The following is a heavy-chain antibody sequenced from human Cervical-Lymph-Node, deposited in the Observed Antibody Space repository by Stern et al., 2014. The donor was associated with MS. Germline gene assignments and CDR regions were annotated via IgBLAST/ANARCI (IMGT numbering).Heavy chain of an antibody. CDR2: IWYDGSKR. CDR1: GFTFSSSG. Sequence: VQLVESGGGVVQPGRSLRLSCAASGFTFSSSGMHWVRQAPGKGLEGLAIIWYDGSKRYYADSVKGRFTISKDNSKNTLYLQMNSLRAEDTAVYYCAREGGNTAEYFQHWGQGTLVTVSS. CDR3: AREGGNTAEYFQH. V-gene: IGHV3-33*01. D-gene: IGHD4-23*01. J-gene: IGHJ1*01.